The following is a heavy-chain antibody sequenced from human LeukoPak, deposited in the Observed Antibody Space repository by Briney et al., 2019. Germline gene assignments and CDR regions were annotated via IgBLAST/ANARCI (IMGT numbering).Heavy chain of an antibody. Sequence: KPGGSLRLSCAASGFTFNDYYMSCISHAPGKGLEWLSYINIGGTNTHYADSVKGRFTISRDNAKKSLYLEMNNVRAEDTAVYYCATDGAGFDTWGQGVLVTVSS. J-gene: IGHJ5*02. V-gene: IGHV3-11*01. CDR3: ATDGAGFDT. CDR2: INIGGTNT. CDR1: GFTFNDYY.